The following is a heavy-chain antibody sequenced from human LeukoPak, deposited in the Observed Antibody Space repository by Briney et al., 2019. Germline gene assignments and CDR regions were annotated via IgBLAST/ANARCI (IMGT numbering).Heavy chain of an antibody. D-gene: IGHD1-1*01. CDR3: ARERGGHRTGQFDQ. V-gene: IGHV4-59*01. CDR2: IYYSGSA. CDR1: NDSFRSSY. Sequence: SETLSLTCTVSNDSFRSSYWSWIRQPPGETLEWVGCIYYSGSANYNPSLKDRVSMSVDTSKNQLSLRLNPVTAADTAIYYCARERGGHRTGQFDQWGQGILVTVSS. J-gene: IGHJ4*02.